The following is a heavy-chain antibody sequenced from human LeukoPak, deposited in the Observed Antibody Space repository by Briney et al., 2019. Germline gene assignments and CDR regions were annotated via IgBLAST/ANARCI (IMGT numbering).Heavy chain of an antibody. CDR1: GFTVSSNY. CDR3: AKDSNNYDFWSGNPN. Sequence: GGSLRLSCAASGFTVSSNYMSWVRQAPGKGLEWVSIIYSSGSTYYADSVKGRFTISRDNSKSTLYLQMNSLRAEDTAVYYCAKDSNNYDFWSGNPNWGQGTLVTVSS. V-gene: IGHV3-53*01. D-gene: IGHD3-3*01. CDR2: IYSSGST. J-gene: IGHJ4*02.